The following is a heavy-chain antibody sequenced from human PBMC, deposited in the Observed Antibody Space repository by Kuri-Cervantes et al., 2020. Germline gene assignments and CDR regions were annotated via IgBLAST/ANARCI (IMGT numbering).Heavy chain of an antibody. V-gene: IGHV3-30*07. D-gene: IGHD2-8*01. J-gene: IGHJ4*02. CDR1: GFTFSSYA. CDR2: ISYDGSNK. CDR3: ASHNNEYKYALGH. Sequence: GESLKISCAASGFTFSSYAMHWVRQAPGKGLEWVAVISYDGSNKYYADSVKGRFTISRDNSKNTLYLQMNSLRAEDTALYYCASHNNEYKYALGHWGQGTQVTVSS.